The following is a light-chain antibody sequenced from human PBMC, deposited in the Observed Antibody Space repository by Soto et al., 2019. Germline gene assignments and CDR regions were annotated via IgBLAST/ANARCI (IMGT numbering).Light chain of an antibody. CDR1: QSVSSY. Sequence: EMVLTQSPGTLSLSPGERATLSCRASQSVSSYLAWYQQKPGQAPRLLIYDASNRATGIPARFSGRGSGTQFTLTISGLQPEDFATYYCQQHGQWPITFGQGTRLEIK. CDR3: QQHGQWPIT. J-gene: IGKJ5*01. CDR2: DAS. V-gene: IGKV3-11*01.